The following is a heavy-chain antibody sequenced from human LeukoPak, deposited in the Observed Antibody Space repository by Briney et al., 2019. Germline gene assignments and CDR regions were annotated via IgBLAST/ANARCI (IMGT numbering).Heavy chain of an antibody. D-gene: IGHD1/OR15-1a*01. CDR3: AKSHSVEQRGYFDY. CDR2: IANSGGST. V-gene: IGHV3-23*01. CDR1: GFTFVNYA. Sequence: PGGSLRVSCVASGFTFVNYAMSWVRQAPGKGLEWVSTIANSGGSTYYADSVKGRFTISRDYSKNTLYLQMNSPRAEDMAVYYCAKSHSVEQRGYFDYWGQGTLVTVSS. J-gene: IGHJ4*02.